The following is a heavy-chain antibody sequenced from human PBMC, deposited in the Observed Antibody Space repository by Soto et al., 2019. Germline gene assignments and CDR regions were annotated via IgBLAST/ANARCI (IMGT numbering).Heavy chain of an antibody. Sequence: QITLRESGPTLVKPTQTLTLTCTFSGFSLSTTGMGVGWVRHPPGKALEWLALIYWDDGERYSPSLNNRLTITKDTSKNQVVLTMTNMDPVDTATYYCAHRIGGWPGLRDWGQETLVTVSS. CDR1: GFSLSTTGMG. CDR3: AHRIGGWPGLRD. CDR2: IYWDDGE. J-gene: IGHJ4*02. V-gene: IGHV2-5*02. D-gene: IGHD6-19*01.